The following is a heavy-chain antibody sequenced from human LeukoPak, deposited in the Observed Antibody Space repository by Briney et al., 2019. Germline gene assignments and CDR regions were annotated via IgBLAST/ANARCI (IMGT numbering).Heavy chain of an antibody. V-gene: IGHV1-69*13. CDR2: IIPIFGTA. J-gene: IGHJ5*02. CDR1: GGTFINYA. D-gene: IGHD2-2*01. CDR3: ARSACSSTTCYHRRYNWFDP. Sequence: SVKVSCKASGGTFINYAISWVRQAPGQGLEWMGGIIPIFGTANYAQKFQGRVTITADESTSTAYMELSSLRSDDTAVYYCARSACSSTTCYHRRYNWFDPWGQGTLVTVSS.